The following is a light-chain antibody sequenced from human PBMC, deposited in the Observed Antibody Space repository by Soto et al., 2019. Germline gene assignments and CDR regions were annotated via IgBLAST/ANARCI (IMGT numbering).Light chain of an antibody. CDR1: QSVSSGY. CDR3: QQYGSSPVT. V-gene: IGKV3-20*01. Sequence: EIVLTQSPGTLSFSPGERATLSCRASQSVSSGYLAWYQQKPGQAPRLLIYGASSRATGIPDRFSGSGSGTYFTLTISSLEPEDCAVYYCQQYGSSPVTFGQGTKLEIK. CDR2: GAS. J-gene: IGKJ2*01.